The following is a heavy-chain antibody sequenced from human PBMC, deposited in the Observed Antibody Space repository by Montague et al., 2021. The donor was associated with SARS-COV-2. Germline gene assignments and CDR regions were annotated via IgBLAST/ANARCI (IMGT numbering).Heavy chain of an antibody. CDR3: ARGEVTISGVLIFIPAAGHLDG. V-gene: IGHV4-34*01. D-gene: IGHD3-3*01. Sequence: SETLSLTCAVYSGSISAFYWTWIRQSPGKGLEWFGGINHTGSATYNPPLKGRVTLTRDTSKNQFSLQLQSVTTADTGVYYCARGEVTISGVLIFIPAAGHLDGWGQGTSVTVSS. CDR1: SGSISAFY. J-gene: IGHJ3*01. CDR2: INHTGSA.